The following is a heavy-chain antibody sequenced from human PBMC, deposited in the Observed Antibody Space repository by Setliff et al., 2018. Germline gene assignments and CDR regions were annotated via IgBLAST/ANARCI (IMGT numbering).Heavy chain of an antibody. J-gene: IGHJ6*03. CDR1: GTSINSYY. D-gene: IGHD1-26*01. V-gene: IGHV4-59*01. CDR3: ATRKSSGRLYYMDV. Sequence: SETLSLTCTVSGTSINSYYWTWIRQPPGKGLEYIGYINYSGSTNYNPSLKSRVTISGDTSKNQVSLRLSSVTAADTAVYYCATRKSSGRLYYMDVWGKGTTVTVSS. CDR2: INYSGST.